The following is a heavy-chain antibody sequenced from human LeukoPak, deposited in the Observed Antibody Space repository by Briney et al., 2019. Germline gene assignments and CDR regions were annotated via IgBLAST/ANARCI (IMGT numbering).Heavy chain of an antibody. J-gene: IGHJ4*02. Sequence: PGGSLRLSCAASGFTFSSYGMHWVRQAPGKGLEWVAVISYDGSNKYYADSVKGRFTISRDNSKNTLYLQMNSLRAEDTAVYYCARSAAAGNFLAYWGQGTLVTVSS. CDR1: GFTFSSYG. CDR3: ARSAAAGNFLAY. CDR2: ISYDGSNK. D-gene: IGHD6-13*01. V-gene: IGHV3-30*03.